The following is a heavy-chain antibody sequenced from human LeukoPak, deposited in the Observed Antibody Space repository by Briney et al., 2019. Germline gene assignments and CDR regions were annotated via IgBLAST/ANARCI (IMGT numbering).Heavy chain of an antibody. CDR2: INHSGST. CDR3: ASPDSSGYGYFDY. Sequence: PSETLSLTCAVYGGSFSGYYWSWIRQPPGKGLEWIGEINHSGSTNYNPSLKSRVTISVDTSKNQFSLKLSSVTAADTAVYYRASPDSSGYGYFDYWGQGTLVTVSS. CDR1: GGSFSGYY. V-gene: IGHV4-34*01. J-gene: IGHJ4*02. D-gene: IGHD3-22*01.